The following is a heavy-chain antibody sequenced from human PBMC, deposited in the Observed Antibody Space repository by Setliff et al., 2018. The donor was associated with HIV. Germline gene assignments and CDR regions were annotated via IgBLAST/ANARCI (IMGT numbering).Heavy chain of an antibody. Sequence: GASVKVSCKASGYTFSSYGITWVRQAPGQGLEWMGRIIPSIATAKSAQRFQGRVTITADKSTSTAYMELSSLKSEDTAVYYCARDTLAYCGGECYSGYWGPGTLVTVSS. V-gene: IGHV1-69*04. CDR2: IIPSIATA. J-gene: IGHJ4*02. CDR1: GYTFSSYG. CDR3: ARDTLAYCGGECYSGY. D-gene: IGHD2-21*01.